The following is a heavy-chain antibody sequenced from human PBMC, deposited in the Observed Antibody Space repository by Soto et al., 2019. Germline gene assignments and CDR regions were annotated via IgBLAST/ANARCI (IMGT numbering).Heavy chain of an antibody. J-gene: IGHJ4*01. V-gene: IGHV3-9*01. CDR2: ITWDSDRI. D-gene: IGHD5-18*01. CDR3: AKDNNAHGYDFHS. Sequence: PGGSLRLSCTASGFIFGDYAMHWVRLVTGKGLEYVSGITWDSDRIGYADSVKGRFTISRDNAKNSLYLQMDSLGPEDTALYYCAKDNNAHGYDFHSWGHGTLVTVSS. CDR1: GFIFGDYA.